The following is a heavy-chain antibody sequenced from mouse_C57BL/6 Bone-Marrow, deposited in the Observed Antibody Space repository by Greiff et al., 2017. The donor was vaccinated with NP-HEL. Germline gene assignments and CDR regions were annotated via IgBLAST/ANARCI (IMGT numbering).Heavy chain of an antibody. CDR1: GYTFIDYY. V-gene: IGHV1-26*01. J-gene: IGHJ1*03. CDR3: ARMADV. Sequence: EVQLQQSGPELVKPGASVKISCKASGYTFIDYYMNWVKQSHGKSLEWIGDINPNNGGTSYNQKFKGKATLTVDKSSSTAYMELRSLTSEDSAVYYCARMADVWGTGTTVTVSS. CDR2: INPNNGGT.